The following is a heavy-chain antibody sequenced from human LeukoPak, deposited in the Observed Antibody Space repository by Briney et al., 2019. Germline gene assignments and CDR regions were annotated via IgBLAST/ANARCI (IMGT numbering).Heavy chain of an antibody. D-gene: IGHD5-18*01. Sequence: GGSLRLSCAASGFTFSSHPMSWVRLAPGKGLEWVSSIRGSGDSTYYADSVKGRFTISRDNTKNTLYLQMNSLRGDDTAVYYCAKGVTAMLDYWGQGTLVTVSS. V-gene: IGHV3-23*01. CDR2: IRGSGDST. J-gene: IGHJ4*02. CDR3: AKGVTAMLDY. CDR1: GFTFSSHP.